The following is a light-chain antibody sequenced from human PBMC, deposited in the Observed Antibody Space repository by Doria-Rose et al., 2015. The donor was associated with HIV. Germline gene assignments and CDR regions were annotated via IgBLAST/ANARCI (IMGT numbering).Light chain of an antibody. CDR3: QQYYSALALT. CDR1: QSVLYTSNNKNY. CDR2: WAS. J-gene: IGKJ4*01. Sequence: DIRVTQSPDSLAVSLGGRATINCKSNQSVLYTSNNKNYLAWYQQRPGQPPKLLIYWASTRESGVPDRFSGSGSGTEFTLTITSLQAEDVAVYYCQQYYSALALTFGGGTKVEIK. V-gene: IGKV4-1*01.